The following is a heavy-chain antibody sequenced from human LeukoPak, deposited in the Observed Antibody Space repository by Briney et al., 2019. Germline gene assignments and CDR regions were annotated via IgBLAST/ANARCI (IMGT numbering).Heavy chain of an antibody. CDR3: AREGLYYDFWSGYIGDAFDI. D-gene: IGHD3-3*01. CDR2: VSSSGSS. Sequence: SETLSLTCTVSGGSISNYYWAWIRQPVGRELEWIGRVSSSGSSNYNPSLESRVTISVDASKKQFSLKLTSVTAADTAMYYCAREGLYYDFWSGYIGDAFDIWGQGTMVTVSS. CDR1: GGSISNYY. J-gene: IGHJ3*02. V-gene: IGHV4-4*07.